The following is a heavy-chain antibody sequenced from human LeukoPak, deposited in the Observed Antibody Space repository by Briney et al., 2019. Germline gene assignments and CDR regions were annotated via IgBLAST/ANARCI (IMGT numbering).Heavy chain of an antibody. CDR2: VSFDGNSK. CDR1: GFTFSSFG. CDR3: ARGSSWYYFDY. Sequence: GGSLRLSCAASGFTFSSFGMHWVRQAPDRGLEWVAAVSFDGNSKYYTDSEKGRFTISRDNSKNTLYLQMNSLRGEDTAVYYCARGSSWYYFDYWGQGTLVTVSS. D-gene: IGHD6-13*01. V-gene: IGHV3-30*03. J-gene: IGHJ4*02.